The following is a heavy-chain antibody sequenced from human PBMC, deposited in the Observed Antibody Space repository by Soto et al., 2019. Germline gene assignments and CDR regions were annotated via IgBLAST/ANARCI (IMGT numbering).Heavy chain of an antibody. D-gene: IGHD3-3*01. CDR3: TTLEPYYDFWSGYSLFDY. V-gene: IGHV3-15*07. CDR2: IKSKTDGGTT. J-gene: IGHJ4*02. CDR1: GFTFSNAW. Sequence: PGGSLRLSCAASGFTFSNAWMNWVRQAPGKGLEWVGRIKSKTDGGTTDYAAPVKGRFTISRDDSKNTLYLQMNSLKTEDTAVYYCTTLEPYYDFWSGYSLFDYWGQGTLVTVSS.